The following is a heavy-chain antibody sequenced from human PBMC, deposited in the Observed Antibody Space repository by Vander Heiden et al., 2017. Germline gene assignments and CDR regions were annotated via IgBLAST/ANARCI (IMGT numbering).Heavy chain of an antibody. V-gene: IGHV4-39*01. CDR1: GGSISSSSNY. J-gene: IGHJ4*02. CDR2: IDYSGDT. Sequence: QLQLQESGPGLVKPSETLSLTCTVPGGSISSSSNYWGWLRQPPGKGLEWIGSIDYSGDTYWNPSLKRRVTISVDTSKNQFSLKLSSVTAADTAVYYCARRVDGSDQDWGQGTLVTVSS. D-gene: IGHD3-10*01. CDR3: ARRVDGSDQD.